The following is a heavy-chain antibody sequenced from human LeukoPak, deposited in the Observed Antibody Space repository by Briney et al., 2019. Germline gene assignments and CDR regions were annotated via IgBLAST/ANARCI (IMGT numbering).Heavy chain of an antibody. CDR2: IIPIFGTA. CDR3: ARGPVENCSGGSCYDYGMDV. Sequence: SVKVSCKASGGTFSSYAISCVRQAPGQGLEWMGGIIPIFGTANYAQKFQGRVTITADESTSTAYMELSSLRSEDTAVYYCARGPVENCSGGSCYDYGMDVWGKGTTVTVSS. J-gene: IGHJ6*04. CDR1: GGTFSSYA. V-gene: IGHV1-69*13. D-gene: IGHD2-15*01.